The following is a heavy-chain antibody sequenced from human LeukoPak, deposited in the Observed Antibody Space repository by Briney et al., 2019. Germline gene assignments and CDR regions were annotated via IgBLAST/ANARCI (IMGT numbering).Heavy chain of an antibody. CDR1: GFTLSSYA. Sequence: AGGSLRLSCAASGFTLSSYAMSWVRQAPGKGLEWVANIKHDGSATYYVDSVKGRFTVSRDNAKNSVYLQMNSLRGDDTAVYYCARGSGRHDYWGQGTLVTVSS. CDR2: IKHDGSAT. D-gene: IGHD2-15*01. CDR3: ARGSGRHDY. V-gene: IGHV3-7*01. J-gene: IGHJ4*02.